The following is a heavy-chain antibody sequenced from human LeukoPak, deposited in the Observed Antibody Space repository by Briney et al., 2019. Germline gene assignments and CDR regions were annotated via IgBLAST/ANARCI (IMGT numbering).Heavy chain of an antibody. D-gene: IGHD2-8*01. V-gene: IGHV3-20*04. CDR3: ARDLYCTNGVCFPTDY. Sequence: GGSLRLSCTASGFTFSDSYMTWIRQAPGKGLEWVSGINWNGGSTGYADSVKGRFTISRDNAKNSLYLQMNSLRAEDTALYYCARDLYCTNGVCFPTDYWGQGTLVTVSS. CDR2: INWNGGST. J-gene: IGHJ4*02. CDR1: GFTFSDSY.